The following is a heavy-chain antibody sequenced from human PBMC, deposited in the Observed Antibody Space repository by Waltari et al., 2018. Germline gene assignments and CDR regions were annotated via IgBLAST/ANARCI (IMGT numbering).Heavy chain of an antibody. Sequence: EVQLLESGGGLVQPGGSLRLSCAASGFTFSSYAMSWVRQAPGKGLEWVSAISGSGGRTYDADSVKGRFTISRDNSKNTLYLQMNSLRAEDTAVYYCAKDPHPQYYYDSSGSRLNYFDYWGQGTLVTVSS. V-gene: IGHV3-23*01. CDR3: AKDPHPQYYYDSSGSRLNYFDY. D-gene: IGHD3-22*01. CDR2: ISGSGGRT. CDR1: GFTFSSYA. J-gene: IGHJ4*02.